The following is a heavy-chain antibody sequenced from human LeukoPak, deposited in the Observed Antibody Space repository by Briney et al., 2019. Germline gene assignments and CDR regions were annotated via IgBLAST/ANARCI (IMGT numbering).Heavy chain of an antibody. CDR2: ISYDGSSK. Sequence: GGSLRLSCAASGFTFSTYAMHWVRQAPGKGLEWVAVISYDGSSKYYADSVKGRFTISRDNSKNTLYLQMNSLRAEDTAVYYCARDYDGGYMDVWGKGTTVTVSS. CDR3: ARDYDGGYMDV. J-gene: IGHJ6*03. D-gene: IGHD3-3*01. V-gene: IGHV3-30*04. CDR1: GFTFSTYA.